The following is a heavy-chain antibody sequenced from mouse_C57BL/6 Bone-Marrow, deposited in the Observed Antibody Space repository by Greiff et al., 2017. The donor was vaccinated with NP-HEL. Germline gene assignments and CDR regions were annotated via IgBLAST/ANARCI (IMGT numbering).Heavy chain of an antibody. Sequence: QVQLQQSGPELVKPGASVKISCKASGYAFSSSWMNWVKQRPGKGLEWIGRIYPGDGDTNYNGKFKGKATLTADKSSSTAYMELRSLTSEDSAVYFCARFGYGSSYWGQGTTLTVSS. CDR2: IYPGDGDT. V-gene: IGHV1-82*01. D-gene: IGHD1-1*01. CDR1: GYAFSSSW. CDR3: ARFGYGSSY. J-gene: IGHJ2*01.